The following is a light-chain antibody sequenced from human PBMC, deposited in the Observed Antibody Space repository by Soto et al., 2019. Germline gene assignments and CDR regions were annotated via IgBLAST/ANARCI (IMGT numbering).Light chain of an antibody. V-gene: IGLV1-51*01. CDR1: SSNIGGNS. CDR2: DDN. CDR3: GSWDSILSAYV. J-gene: IGLJ1*01. Sequence: QSVMTQPPSVSAAPGQKVTISCSGSSSNIGGNSVSWYQQLPGTAPKLLIYDDNKRPSGIPDRFSGSKSGTSATLGITGFQTGDEADYYCGSWDSILSAYVFGTGTNVTVL.